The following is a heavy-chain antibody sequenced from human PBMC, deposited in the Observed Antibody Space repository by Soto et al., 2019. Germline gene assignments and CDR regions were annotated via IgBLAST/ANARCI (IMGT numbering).Heavy chain of an antibody. J-gene: IGHJ4*02. D-gene: IGHD6-19*01. V-gene: IGHV1-46*01. CDR3: ARPSSGQYYFDY. Sequence: QVQLVQSGAEVKKPGASVKVSCKASGYTFTSYYMHWVRQAPGQGLEWMGIINPSGGSTSYAQKFKGRVTMTRDTSTSTVYMELSSLRSEDTAVYYCARPSSGQYYFDYWGQGTLVTVSS. CDR1: GYTFTSYY. CDR2: INPSGGST.